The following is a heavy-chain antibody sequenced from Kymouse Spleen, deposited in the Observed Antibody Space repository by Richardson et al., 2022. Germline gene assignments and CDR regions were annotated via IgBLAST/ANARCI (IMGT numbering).Heavy chain of an antibody. CDR2: INAGNGNT. V-gene: IGHV1-3*01. CDR3: ARDIVLMVYAIGY. D-gene: IGHD2-8*01. CDR1: GYTFTSYA. J-gene: IGHJ4*02. Sequence: QVQLVQSGAEVKKPGASVKVSCKASGYTFTSYAMHWVRQAPGQRLEWMGWINAGNGNTKYSQKFQGRVTITRDTSASTAYMELSSLRSEDTAVYYCARDIVLMVYAIGYWGQGTLVTVSS.